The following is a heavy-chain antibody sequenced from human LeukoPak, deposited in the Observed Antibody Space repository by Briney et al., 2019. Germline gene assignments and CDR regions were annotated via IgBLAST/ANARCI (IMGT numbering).Heavy chain of an antibody. D-gene: IGHD4-17*01. CDR3: ARDTTDTVTLPVNALDI. CDR2: IYHSGST. Sequence: PSETLSLTCTVSGYSISSGYYWGWIRQPPGKGLEWIGSIYHSGSTYYNPSLKSRVTISVDTSKNQFSLKLSSVTAADTAVYYCARDTTDTVTLPVNALDIWGQGTMVTVSS. V-gene: IGHV4-38-2*02. CDR1: GYSISSGYY. J-gene: IGHJ3*02.